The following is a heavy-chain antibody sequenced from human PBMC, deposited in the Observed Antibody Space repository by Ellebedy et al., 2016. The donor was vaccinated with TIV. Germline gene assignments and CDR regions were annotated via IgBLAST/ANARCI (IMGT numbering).Heavy chain of an antibody. CDR3: AKDLHV. V-gene: IGHV3-30*18. Sequence: GGSLRLSXAASGFTSSSYGMHWVRQAPGKGLEWVAVISYDGSNKYYADSVKGRFTISRDNSKNTLYLQMNSLRAEDTAVYYCAKDLHVWGQGTLVTVSS. D-gene: IGHD3-16*01. CDR2: ISYDGSNK. J-gene: IGHJ4*02. CDR1: GFTSSSYG.